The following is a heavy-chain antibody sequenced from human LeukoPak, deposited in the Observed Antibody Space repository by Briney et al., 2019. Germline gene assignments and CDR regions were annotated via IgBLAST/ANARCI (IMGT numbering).Heavy chain of an antibody. J-gene: IGHJ6*03. CDR2: ISGSGGST. D-gene: IGHD6-6*01. CDR3: AKRDHYSSSPRRYYMDV. CDR1: GFTFSSYA. Sequence: GGSLRLSCAASGFTFSSYAMSWVRQAPGKGLEWVTAISGSGGSTYYADSVKGRFTISRDNSKNTLYLQMNSLRAEDTAVYYCAKRDHYSSSPRRYYMDVWGKGTTVTVSS. V-gene: IGHV3-23*01.